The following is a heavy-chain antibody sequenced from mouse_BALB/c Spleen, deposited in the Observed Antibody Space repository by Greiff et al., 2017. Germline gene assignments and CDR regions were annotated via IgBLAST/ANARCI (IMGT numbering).Heavy chain of an antibody. CDR3: ARKGSYAMDY. CDR1: GFTFSDYG. CDR2: ISNLAYSI. V-gene: IGHV5-15*02. J-gene: IGHJ4*01. Sequence: EVKLMESGGGLVQPGGSRKLSCAASGFTFSDYGMAWVRQAPGKGPEWVAFISNLAYSIYYADTVTGRFTISRENAKNTLYLEMSSLRSEDTAMYYCARKGSYAMDYWGQGTSVTVSS.